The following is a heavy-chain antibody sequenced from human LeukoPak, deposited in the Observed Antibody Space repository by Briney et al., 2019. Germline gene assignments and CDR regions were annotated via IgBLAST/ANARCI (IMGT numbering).Heavy chain of an antibody. Sequence: SQTLSLTCTVSGGSISSGDYYWSWIRQPPGKSLEWIGYIYYSGTTFYNPSLKSRLTISVDTSKNQFSLKLSSVTAADTAVYYCARLSASYLYYFNCWGQGTLVTVSS. D-gene: IGHD1-26*01. CDR2: IYYSGTT. V-gene: IGHV4-30-4*08. CDR1: GGSISSGDYY. J-gene: IGHJ4*02. CDR3: ARLSASYLYYFNC.